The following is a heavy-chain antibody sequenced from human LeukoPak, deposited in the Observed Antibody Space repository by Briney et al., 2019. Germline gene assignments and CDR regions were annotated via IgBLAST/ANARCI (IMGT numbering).Heavy chain of an antibody. J-gene: IGHJ2*01. V-gene: IGHV1-58*02. CDR3: AADPTYYYDSSGYQYAL. Sequence: SVKVSCKASGFTFTSSAKQWVRQARGQRLEWIGWIVVGSGNTNYAQKFQERVTITRDMSTSTAYMELSSLRSEDTAVYYCAADPTYYYDSSGYQYALWGRGTLVTVSS. CDR1: GFTFTSSA. CDR2: IVVGSGNT. D-gene: IGHD3-22*01.